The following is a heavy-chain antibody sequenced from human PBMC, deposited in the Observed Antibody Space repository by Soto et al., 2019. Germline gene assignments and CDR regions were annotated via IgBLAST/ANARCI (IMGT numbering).Heavy chain of an antibody. CDR3: ATERLGFCDSDNCYRHYFDS. J-gene: IGHJ4*02. Sequence: VQLVQSGAEVKKPGASVKVSCKVSGDTLTELSIHWVRQAPGKGLEWMGRFDPEDDEIVYAQKFQGRVTMTEDTSTYTSYMEVTSLTSEDTAVYYCATERLGFCDSDNCYRHYFDSWGQGTLVIGSS. V-gene: IGHV1-24*01. CDR1: GDTLTELS. D-gene: IGHD2-21*02. CDR2: FDPEDDEI.